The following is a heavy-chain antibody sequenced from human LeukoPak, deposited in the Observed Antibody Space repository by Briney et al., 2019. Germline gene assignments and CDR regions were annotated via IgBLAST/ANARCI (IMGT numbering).Heavy chain of an antibody. CDR1: GYTFTDDH. CDR2: INPKSGGT. D-gene: IGHD5-12*01. V-gene: IGHV1-2*02. J-gene: IGHJ4*02. Sequence: ASVKVSCKASGYTFTDDHMHWVRQAPGQGLEWMGWINPKSGGTNYVQEFQGRVTLTIDTSISTAYMELRRLISDDTAVYYCARVLGMATGDYWGQGTLVTVSS. CDR3: ARVLGMATGDY.